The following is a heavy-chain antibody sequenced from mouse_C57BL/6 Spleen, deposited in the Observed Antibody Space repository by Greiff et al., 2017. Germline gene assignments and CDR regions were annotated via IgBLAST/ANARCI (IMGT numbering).Heavy chain of an antibody. CDR3: ARYYGSSYRSRYFDY. Sequence: EVQLQQSGPELVKPGASVKISCKASGYTFTDYYMNWVKQSHGTSLEWIGDINPNNGGTSYNQKFKGKATLTVDKYSSTAYIELRSLTSEDSAVYYCARYYGSSYRSRYFDYWGQGTTLTVSS. CDR2: INPNNGGT. D-gene: IGHD1-1*01. J-gene: IGHJ2*01. V-gene: IGHV1-26*01. CDR1: GYTFTDYY.